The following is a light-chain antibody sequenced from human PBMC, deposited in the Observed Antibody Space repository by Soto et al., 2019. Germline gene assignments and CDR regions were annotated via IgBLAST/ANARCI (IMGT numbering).Light chain of an antibody. J-gene: IGKJ1*01. CDR1: QSVSGW. CDR2: KAS. CDR3: QQYDVYST. V-gene: IGKV1-5*03. Sequence: DIQMTQSPSTLSASVGDTVTVTCRASQSVSGWLAWYQQKPGIAPKLLIYKASTLQSGVPSRFSGSGYGTVFTLTISRLQPDDSATYYCQQYDVYSTFGQGTKVDIK.